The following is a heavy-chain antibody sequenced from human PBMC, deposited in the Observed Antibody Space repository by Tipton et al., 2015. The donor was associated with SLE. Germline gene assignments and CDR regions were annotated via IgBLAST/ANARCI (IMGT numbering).Heavy chain of an antibody. CDR3: ARETTPPHVDIVATMRALDY. Sequence: SLRLSCAASGFTFSSYSMNWVRQAPGKGLEWVSSISSSSSYIYYADSVKGRFTISRDNAKNSLHLQMNSLRAEDTAVYYCARETTPPHVDIVATMRALDYWGQGTLVTVSS. CDR2: ISSSSSYI. V-gene: IGHV3-21*03. CDR1: GFTFSSYS. D-gene: IGHD5-12*01. J-gene: IGHJ4*02.